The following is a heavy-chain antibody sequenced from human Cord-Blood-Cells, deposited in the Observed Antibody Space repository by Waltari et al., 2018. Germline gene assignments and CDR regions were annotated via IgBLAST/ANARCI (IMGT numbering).Heavy chain of an antibody. J-gene: IGHJ6*02. CDR2: ISWNSGSI. Sequence: EVKLVESGGGLVQPGRSLRLSCDAFGFTFGDYAMPWVRQAPGKGLEWVSGISWNSGSIGYADSVKGRFTISRDNAKNSLYLQMNSLRAEDTALYYCAKEDYGMGVWGQGTTVTVSS. CDR3: AKEDYGMGV. V-gene: IGHV3-9*01. CDR1: GFTFGDYA.